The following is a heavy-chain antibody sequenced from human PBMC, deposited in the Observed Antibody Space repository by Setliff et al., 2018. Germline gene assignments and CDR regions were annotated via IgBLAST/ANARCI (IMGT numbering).Heavy chain of an antibody. D-gene: IGHD3-10*01. CDR1: AFSFSTYA. J-gene: IGHJ5*02. CDR3: ARLRAPGSHGLDP. V-gene: IGHV3-48*03. Sequence: GESLKISCAASAFSFSTYAMNWVRHTPGKGLEWISYISGSGSTIYYADSVKGRFTISRDNAKTSLYLQMNSLRADDTAVYYCARLRAPGSHGLDPWGQGTLVTVSS. CDR2: ISGSGSTI.